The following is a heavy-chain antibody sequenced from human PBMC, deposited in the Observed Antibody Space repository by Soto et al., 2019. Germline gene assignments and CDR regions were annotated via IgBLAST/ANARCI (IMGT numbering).Heavy chain of an antibody. Sequence: QVQLQQWGAGLLKSSATLSLTCAVYGGSFSGYYWSWIRQPPGKGLEWIGEINHSGSTNYNPSLKSRVTISVDTSKNQFSLNLSSVTAADTAVYYCARVSPQMTTVTYARNFDYWGQGTLVTVSS. J-gene: IGHJ4*02. CDR1: GGSFSGYY. CDR2: INHSGST. CDR3: ARVSPQMTTVTYARNFDY. V-gene: IGHV4-34*01. D-gene: IGHD4-17*01.